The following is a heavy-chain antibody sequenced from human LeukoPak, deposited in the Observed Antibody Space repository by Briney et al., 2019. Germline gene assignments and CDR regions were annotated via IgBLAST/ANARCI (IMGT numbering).Heavy chain of an antibody. D-gene: IGHD3-22*01. CDR3: ARDRNLIYYDSSGYCFDY. Sequence: ASVKVSCKASGYTFTSYYMHWVRQAPGQGLEWIGIINPSGGSTSYAHKFKGRVTMARDTSTSTVYMDLTSLRSEDTAVYYCARDRNLIYYDSSGYCFDYWGQGTLVTVSS. V-gene: IGHV1-46*01. CDR1: GYTFTSYY. CDR2: INPSGGST. J-gene: IGHJ4*02.